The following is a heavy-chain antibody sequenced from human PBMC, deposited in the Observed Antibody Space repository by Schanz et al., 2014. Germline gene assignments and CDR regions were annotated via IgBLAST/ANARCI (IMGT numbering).Heavy chain of an antibody. CDR2: ITYNGGTI. J-gene: IGHJ4*02. V-gene: IGHV3-48*04. CDR1: GFTFSSYA. Sequence: EVQLLESGGGLVQPGGSLRLSCAASGFTFSSYAMSWVRQAPGKGLEWISYITYNGGTIYYADSVKGRFTISRDNSKNSLYLQMNSLRAEDTAVYYCARIGGSDFDYWAQGTLVTVSS. D-gene: IGHD3-10*01. CDR3: ARIGGSDFDY.